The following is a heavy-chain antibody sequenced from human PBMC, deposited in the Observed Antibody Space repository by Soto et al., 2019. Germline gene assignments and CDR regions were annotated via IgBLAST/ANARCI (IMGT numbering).Heavy chain of an antibody. D-gene: IGHD4-17*01. CDR1: GGSISSGGYS. Sequence: SETLSLTCAVSGGSISSGGYSWSWIRQPPGKGLEWIGYIYHSGSTYYNPSLKSRVTISVDRSKNQFSLKLSSVTAADTAVYYCARETNYGDYGYYYYGVDVWGQGTTVTVSS. CDR2: IYHSGST. CDR3: ARETNYGDYGYYYYGVDV. J-gene: IGHJ6*02. V-gene: IGHV4-30-2*01.